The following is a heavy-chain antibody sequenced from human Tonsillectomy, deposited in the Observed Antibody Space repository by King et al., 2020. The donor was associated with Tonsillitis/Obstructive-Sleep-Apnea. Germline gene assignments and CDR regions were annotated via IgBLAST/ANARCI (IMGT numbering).Heavy chain of an antibody. D-gene: IGHD2-2*01. V-gene: IGHV3-13*04. Sequence: DVQLVESGGGLVQPGGSLRLSCAASGFTFSSYDMHWVRHATGKGLEWVSAIGTAGDTYYPGSVKGRFTISRENAKNSLYLQMNSLRAGDTAVYYCARSALLPPYCSSTSCYAQDAFDIWGQGTMVTVSS. CDR1: GFTFSSYD. CDR2: IGTAGDT. J-gene: IGHJ3*02. CDR3: ARSALLPPYCSSTSCYAQDAFDI.